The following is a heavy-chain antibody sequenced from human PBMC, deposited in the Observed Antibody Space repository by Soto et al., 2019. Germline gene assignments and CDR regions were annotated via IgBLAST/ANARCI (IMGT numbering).Heavy chain of an antibody. CDR1: GFTFSSYA. CDR2: ISYDGSNK. J-gene: IGHJ4*02. Sequence: QVQLVESGGGVVQPGRSLRLSCAASGFTFSSYAMHWVRQAPGKGLEWVAVISYDGSNKYYADSVKGRFTISRDNSKNTLYLQMNSLRAEDTAVYYCARGGSDYDILTGYFDLDYWGQGTLVTVSS. D-gene: IGHD3-9*01. V-gene: IGHV3-30-3*01. CDR3: ARGGSDYDILTGYFDLDY.